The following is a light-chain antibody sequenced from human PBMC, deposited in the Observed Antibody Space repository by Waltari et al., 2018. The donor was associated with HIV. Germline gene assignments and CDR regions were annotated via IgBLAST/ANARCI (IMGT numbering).Light chain of an antibody. J-gene: IGKJ5*01. V-gene: IGKV1-27*01. CDR3: QNYNSAPPT. CDR1: QAISNN. CDR2: GAS. Sequence: DIQMTQPPSSLSAFAGDRVTITCRASQAISNNLAWYQQKPGKVPKLLIYGASTLQSGVPSRFSGSGSGTDFTLTISSLQPDDVATYYCQNYNSAPPTFGQGTRLDIK.